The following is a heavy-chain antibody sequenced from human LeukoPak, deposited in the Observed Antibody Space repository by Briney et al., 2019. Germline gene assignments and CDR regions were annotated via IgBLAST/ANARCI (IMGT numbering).Heavy chain of an antibody. CDR2: IYYSGST. CDR1: GGSISSSSYY. Sequence: SETLSLTCTVSGGSISSSSYYWGWIRQPPGKGLEWIGSIYYSGSTYYNPSLKSRVTISVDTSKNQFSLKLSSVTAADTAVYYCARQTVTLTSWFDYWGQGTLVTVST. V-gene: IGHV4-39*01. J-gene: IGHJ4*02. D-gene: IGHD4-17*01. CDR3: ARQTVTLTSWFDY.